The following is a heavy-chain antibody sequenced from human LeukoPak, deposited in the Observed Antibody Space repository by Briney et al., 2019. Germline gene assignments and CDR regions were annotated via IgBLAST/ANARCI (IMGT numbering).Heavy chain of an antibody. Sequence: GGSLRLSCAASGFTLSSYGMHWVRQAPGKGLEWVAVIWYDGSNKYYADSVKGRFTISRDNSKNTLYLQMNSLRAEDTAVYYCASTSGWYEPIDYWGQGTLVTVSS. CDR1: GFTLSSYG. D-gene: IGHD6-19*01. CDR2: IWYDGSNK. CDR3: ASTSGWYEPIDY. J-gene: IGHJ4*02. V-gene: IGHV3-33*08.